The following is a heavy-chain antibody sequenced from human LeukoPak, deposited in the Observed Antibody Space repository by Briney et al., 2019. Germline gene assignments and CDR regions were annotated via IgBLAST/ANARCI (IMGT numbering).Heavy chain of an antibody. J-gene: IGHJ4*02. D-gene: IGHD2-15*01. CDR1: GGSFSGYY. V-gene: IGHV4-34*01. CDR2: INHSGST. Sequence: PSETLSLTCAVYGGSFSGYYWSWIRQPPGKGLEWVGEINHSGSTNYNPSLKSRVTISVDTSKNQFSLKLSSVTAADTAVYYCARAVVAAALFDYWGQGTLVTVSS. CDR3: ARAVVAAALFDY.